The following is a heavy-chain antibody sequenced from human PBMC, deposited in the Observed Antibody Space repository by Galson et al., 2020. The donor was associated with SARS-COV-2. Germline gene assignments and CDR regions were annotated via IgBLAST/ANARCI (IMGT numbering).Heavy chain of an antibody. CDR3: TWVVLAIY. CDR2: IKSKTDGETT. J-gene: IGHJ4*02. Sequence: TGGSLRLSCAASGFTFNSAWMSWVRQAPGKGLEWVGRIKSKTDGETTDYAAPVKGRFTISRDDSKNTLYLEMNSLTTEDTAVYYCTWVVLAIYWGQGTPVTVSS. V-gene: IGHV3-15*01. D-gene: IGHD2-21*01. CDR1: GFTFNSAW.